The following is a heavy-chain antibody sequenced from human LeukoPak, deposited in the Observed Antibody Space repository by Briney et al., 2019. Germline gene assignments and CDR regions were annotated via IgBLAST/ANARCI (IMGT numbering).Heavy chain of an antibody. CDR1: GGSISSGGYY. CDR2: IYYSGST. J-gene: IGHJ4*02. V-gene: IGHV4-31*03. Sequence: SDTLSLTCTVSGGSISSGGYYWSWIRQHPGKGLEWIGYIYYSGSTYYNPSLKSRVTISVDTSKNQFSLKLSSVTAADTAVYYCARVGIAAAETFDYWGQGTLVTVSS. CDR3: ARVGIAAAETFDY. D-gene: IGHD6-13*01.